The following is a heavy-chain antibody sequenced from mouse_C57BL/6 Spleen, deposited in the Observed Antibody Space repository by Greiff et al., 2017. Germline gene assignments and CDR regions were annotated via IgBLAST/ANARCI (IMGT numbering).Heavy chain of an antibody. V-gene: IGHV1-15*01. J-gene: IGHJ2*01. Sequence: VKLMESGAELVRPGASVTLSCKASGYTFTDYEMHWVKQTPVHGLEWIGAIDPETGGTAYNQKFKGKAILTADKSSSTAYMELRSLTSEDSAVYYCTRRSTTVVDYWGQGTTLTVSS. CDR1: GYTFTDYE. CDR3: TRRSTTVVDY. D-gene: IGHD1-1*01. CDR2: IDPETGGT.